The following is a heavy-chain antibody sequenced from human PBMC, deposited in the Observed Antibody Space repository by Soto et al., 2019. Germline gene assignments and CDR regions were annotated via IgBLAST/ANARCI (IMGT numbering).Heavy chain of an antibody. CDR1: GGSISSYY. CDR3: ARLDYDILTGYYGAYYYGMDV. D-gene: IGHD3-9*01. J-gene: IGHJ6*02. Sequence: SETLSLSCTVSGGSISSYYWSWIRQPPGKGLEWIGYIYYSGSTNYNPSLKSRVTISVDTSKNQFSLKLSSVTAADTAVYYCARLDYDILTGYYGAYYYGMDVWGQGTTVT. CDR2: IYYSGST. V-gene: IGHV4-59*08.